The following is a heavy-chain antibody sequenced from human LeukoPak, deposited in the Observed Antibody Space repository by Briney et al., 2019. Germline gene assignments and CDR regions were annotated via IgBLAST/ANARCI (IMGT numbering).Heavy chain of an antibody. CDR2: IWYDGSNK. CDR3: ATEGGY. V-gene: IGHV3-33*03. J-gene: IGHJ4*02. D-gene: IGHD1-1*01. Sequence: GGSLRLSCAASGFTFSSYGMHWVRQAPGKGLEWVAVIWYDGSNKYYADSVKGRFTVSRDNAKNSLYLQMNSLRAEDTALYYCATEGGYWGQGTLVTVSS. CDR1: GFTFSSYG.